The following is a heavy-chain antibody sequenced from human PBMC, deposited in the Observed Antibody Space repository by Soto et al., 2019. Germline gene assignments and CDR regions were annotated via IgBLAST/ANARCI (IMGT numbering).Heavy chain of an antibody. V-gene: IGHV1-58*01. CDR2: IVVGSGNT. J-gene: IGHJ4*02. CDR1: GFTFTNSA. Sequence: GASVKVSCKASGFTFTNSAVQWVRQARGQRLEWIGWIVVGSGNTNYAQKFQERVTITRDMSTTTAYMELSSLRSEDTAVYYCATDKGDSYGYGNYWGQGTLLTVSS. CDR3: ATDKGDSYGYGNY. D-gene: IGHD5-18*01.